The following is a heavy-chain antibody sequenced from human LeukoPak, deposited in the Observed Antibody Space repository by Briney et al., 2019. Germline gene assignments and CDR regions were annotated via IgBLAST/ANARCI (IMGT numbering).Heavy chain of an antibody. CDR1: GFTISSYW. CDR3: SRDFVGAEDY. D-gene: IGHD3-16*01. Sequence: GGSLRLSCSASGFTISSYWMHWIRQAPGKGLVWVSRINPAGSVTNHADSVRGRFTISRDTATNTLYLEMNSLRAEDTAVYYCSRDFVGAEDYWGQGTLVTVSS. CDR2: INPAGSVT. J-gene: IGHJ4*02. V-gene: IGHV3-74*01.